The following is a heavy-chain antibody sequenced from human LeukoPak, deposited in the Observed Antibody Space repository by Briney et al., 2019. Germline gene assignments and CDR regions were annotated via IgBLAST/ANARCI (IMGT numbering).Heavy chain of an antibody. J-gene: IGHJ4*02. D-gene: IGHD3-10*01. V-gene: IGHV4-61*01. CDR1: GDSLSNGNYY. CDR3: ARSQNYYGSGDY. Sequence: SETLSLTCTVSGDSLSNGNYYWSWLRQPPGKALEWIGYIYYTGSTYYNPSLEGRVTLSVDTSRNQFSVKLSSVAAADTAVYYCARSQNYYGSGDYWSQGTLVTVSS. CDR2: IYYTGST.